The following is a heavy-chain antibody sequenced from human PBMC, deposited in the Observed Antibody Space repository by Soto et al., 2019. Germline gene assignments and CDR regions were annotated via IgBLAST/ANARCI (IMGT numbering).Heavy chain of an antibody. CDR3: ARQGTYYGGGGMDV. V-gene: IGHV5-51*01. J-gene: IGHJ6*02. D-gene: IGHD3-10*01. Sequence: PGESLKISCDGSGYSFTIYCIGLVLQMPGKGLEWMGIIYPGDSDTRYSPSFQCQVTISADKSISTAYLQWSSLKASDTAMYYCARQGTYYGGGGMDVWGQGTTVTVSS. CDR1: GYSFTIYC. CDR2: IYPGDSDT.